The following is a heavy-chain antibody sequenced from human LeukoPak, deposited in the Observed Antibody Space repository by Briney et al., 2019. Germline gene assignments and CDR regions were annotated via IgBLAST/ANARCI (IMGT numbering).Heavy chain of an antibody. D-gene: IGHD3-10*01. Sequence: GGSLRLSCAASGFTFSSYGMHWVRQAPGKGLEWVAVISYDGSNKYYADSVKGRFTISRDNSKNTLYLQMNSLRAEDTAVYYCAKDPQRMVRGGGRDYWGQGTLVTVSS. CDR1: GFTFSSYG. CDR2: ISYDGSNK. V-gene: IGHV3-30*18. J-gene: IGHJ4*02. CDR3: AKDPQRMVRGGGRDY.